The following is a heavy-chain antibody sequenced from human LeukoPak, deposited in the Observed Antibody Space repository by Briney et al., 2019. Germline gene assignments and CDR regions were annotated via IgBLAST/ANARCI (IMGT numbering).Heavy chain of an antibody. D-gene: IGHD6-13*01. CDR1: GFTFSSYA. Sequence: GGSLRLSCAASGFTFSSYAMSWVRQAPWTGLEWVSAISGSGGSTYYAAPVKGRFTISRDNSKNTLYLQMNSLRAEDTAVYYCARDPRSSWYFDYWGQGTLVTVSS. V-gene: IGHV3-23*01. CDR3: ARDPRSSWYFDY. J-gene: IGHJ4*02. CDR2: ISGSGGST.